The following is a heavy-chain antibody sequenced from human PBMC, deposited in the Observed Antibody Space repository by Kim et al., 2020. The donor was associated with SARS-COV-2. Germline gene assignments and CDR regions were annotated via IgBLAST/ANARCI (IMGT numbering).Heavy chain of an antibody. CDR3: ARAGGMAVADRLDY. V-gene: IGHV4-34*01. CDR2: INHSGST. J-gene: IGHJ4*02. D-gene: IGHD6-19*01. CDR1: GGSFSGYY. Sequence: SETLSLTCAVYGGSFSGYYWSWIRQPPGKGLEWIGEINHSGSTNYNPSLKSRVTISVDTSKNQFSLKLSSVTAADTAVYYCARAGGMAVADRLDYWGQGTLVTVSS.